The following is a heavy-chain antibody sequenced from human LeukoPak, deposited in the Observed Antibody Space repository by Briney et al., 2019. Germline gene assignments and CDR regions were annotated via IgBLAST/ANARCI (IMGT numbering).Heavy chain of an antibody. CDR1: GFSFSNYA. Sequence: PGGSLRLXCAASGFSFSNYAMSWVRQAPGRGLEWVAAISGSGGSAYYADSVKGRFTISRDNSQNTLHLQMNSLRAEDTAVYHCARQLGYCSDGSCHFDSWGQGTLVTVSS. D-gene: IGHD2-15*01. J-gene: IGHJ4*02. V-gene: IGHV3-23*01. CDR3: ARQLGYCSDGSCHFDS. CDR2: ISGSGGSA.